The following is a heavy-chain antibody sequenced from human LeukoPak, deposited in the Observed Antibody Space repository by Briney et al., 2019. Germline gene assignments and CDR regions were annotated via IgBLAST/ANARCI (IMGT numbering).Heavy chain of an antibody. V-gene: IGHV1-24*01. CDR1: GYTLSELS. D-gene: IGHD3-22*01. J-gene: IGHJ4*02. Sequence: GASVKVSCKVSGYTLSELSMHWVRQVPGKGLDWMGGFDPEDGEMIYAQKFQGRVTMTEDTSTDTAYMELSSLRSEDTAVYYCATKGLGGYLPPYDFDYWGQGTLVTVSS. CDR2: FDPEDGEM. CDR3: ATKGLGGYLPPYDFDY.